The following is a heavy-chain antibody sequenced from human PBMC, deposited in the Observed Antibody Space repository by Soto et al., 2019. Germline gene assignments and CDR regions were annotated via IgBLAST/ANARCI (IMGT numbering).Heavy chain of an antibody. CDR1: GGSISSYY. Sequence: PSETLSLTCTVSGGSISSYYWSWIRQPPGKGLEWIGYIYYSGSTNYNPSRKSRVTISVDTSKNQFSLKLSSVTAADTAVYYCARASTATPADLVDYYYGMDVWGQGTTVTVSS. V-gene: IGHV4-59*01. CDR3: ARASTATPADLVDYYYGMDV. J-gene: IGHJ6*02. CDR2: IYYSGST. D-gene: IGHD2-2*01.